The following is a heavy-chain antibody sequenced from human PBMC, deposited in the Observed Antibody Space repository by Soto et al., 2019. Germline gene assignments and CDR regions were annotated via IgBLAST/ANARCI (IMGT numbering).Heavy chain of an antibody. CDR1: GGSISSGGYS. V-gene: IGHV4-30-2*01. Sequence: QLQLQESGSGLVKPSQTLSLTCAVSGGSISSGGYSWSWIRQPPGKGLEWIGYIYHSGSTYYNPSHQSRVTISVDRSKNQFSLKLSSVTAADTAVYYCARGVGTVTTTFDYWGQGTLVTVSS. J-gene: IGHJ4*02. D-gene: IGHD4-17*01. CDR3: ARGVGTVTTTFDY. CDR2: IYHSGST.